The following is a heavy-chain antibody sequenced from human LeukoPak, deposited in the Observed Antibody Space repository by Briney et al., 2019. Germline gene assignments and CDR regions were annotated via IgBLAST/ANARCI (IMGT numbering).Heavy chain of an antibody. CDR3: TREGVYSPDPTSYHRLPFDF. CDR1: GDNFSSYV. V-gene: IGHV1-69*04. Sequence: ASVKVSCKASGDNFSSYVITWVRQAPGQGLEWMGRIIPTLDVANFAQKFRGRVTITADKSTNTAHLELSSLRSEDTAVYYCTREGVYSPDPTSYHRLPFDFWGEGTVVIVSS. J-gene: IGHJ3*01. D-gene: IGHD3-16*02. CDR2: IIPTLDVA.